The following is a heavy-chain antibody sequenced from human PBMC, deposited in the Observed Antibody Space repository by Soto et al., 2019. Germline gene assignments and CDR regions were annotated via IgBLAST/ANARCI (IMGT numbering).Heavy chain of an antibody. J-gene: IGHJ4*02. D-gene: IGHD1-26*01. V-gene: IGHV4-61*01. Sequence: SETLSLTCSVSGGSVSSGSYYWSRIRQSPEKGLEWIGYIYYTGGTKYNPSLTSRVTISTDTSRNQFSLKLTSVTAADTAVYYCARLDVGLEYWGQGVLVTVSS. CDR1: GGSVSSGSYY. CDR3: ARLDVGLEY. CDR2: IYYTGGT.